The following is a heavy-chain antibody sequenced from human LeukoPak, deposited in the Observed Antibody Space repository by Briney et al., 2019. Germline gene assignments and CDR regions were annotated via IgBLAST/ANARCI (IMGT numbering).Heavy chain of an antibody. V-gene: IGHV3-21*01. D-gene: IGHD6-19*01. Sequence: LGGSLRLSCAASGFTFSSYSMNWVRQAPGKGLEWVSSISSSSSYIYYADSVKGRFTISRDNAKNSLYLQMNSLRAEDTAVYYCARALSNGLDYWGQGTLVTVSS. J-gene: IGHJ4*02. CDR3: ARALSNGLDY. CDR2: ISSSSSYI. CDR1: GFTFSSYS.